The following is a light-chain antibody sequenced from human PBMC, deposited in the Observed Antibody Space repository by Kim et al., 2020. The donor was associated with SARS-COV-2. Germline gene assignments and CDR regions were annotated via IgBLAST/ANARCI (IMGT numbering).Light chain of an antibody. CDR1: QTISNSY. J-gene: IGKJ2*01. CDR3: QRYGTTTRS. CDR2: GAS. Sequence: LSPGERATLSGMARQTISNSYVAWYQQKPAQAPRLIIFGASTRATVIPARFSGSGSATVFTLTISRLEPEDFAVYCCQRYGTTTRSFGQGTKLEI. V-gene: IGKV3-20*01.